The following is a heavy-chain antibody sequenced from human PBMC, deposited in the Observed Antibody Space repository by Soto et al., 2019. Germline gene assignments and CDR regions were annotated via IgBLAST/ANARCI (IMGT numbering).Heavy chain of an antibody. Sequence: SVKVSCKASGGTFSSYAISWVRQAPGQGLEWMGGIIPIFGTANYAQKFQGRVTITADESTSTAYVELSSLRSEDTAVYYCARGDFGNAVAGTAYYYYGMDVWGQGTTVTVSS. CDR2: IIPIFGTA. V-gene: IGHV1-69*13. CDR1: GGTFSSYA. D-gene: IGHD6-19*01. CDR3: ARGDFGNAVAGTAYYYYGMDV. J-gene: IGHJ6*02.